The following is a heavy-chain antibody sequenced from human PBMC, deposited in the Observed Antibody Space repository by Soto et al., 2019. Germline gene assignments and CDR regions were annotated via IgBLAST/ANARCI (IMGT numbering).Heavy chain of an antibody. D-gene: IGHD6-13*01. Sequence: SETLSLTCAVYGGSFSGYYWSWIRQPPGKRLEWIGEINHSGSTNYNPSLKSRVTISVDTSKNQFSLKLSSVTAADTAVYYCARGVPGIAAAGTGFDYWGQGTLVTVSS. V-gene: IGHV4-34*01. CDR1: GGSFSGYY. CDR2: INHSGST. CDR3: ARGVPGIAAAGTGFDY. J-gene: IGHJ4*02.